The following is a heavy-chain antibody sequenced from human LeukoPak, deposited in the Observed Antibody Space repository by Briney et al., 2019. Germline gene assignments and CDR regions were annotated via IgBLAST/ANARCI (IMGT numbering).Heavy chain of an antibody. CDR1: GGSISSSNW. CDR3: ARDQGPYDYSYGMDV. J-gene: IGHJ6*02. CDR2: IYHSGST. V-gene: IGHV4-4*01. D-gene: IGHD3-16*01. Sequence: SGTLSLTCAVSGGSISSSNWWSWVRQPPGKGLEWIGEIYHSGSTNYNPSLKSRVTISVDKSKNQFSLKLSSVTAADTAVYCCARDQGPYDYSYGMDVWGQGTTVTVSS.